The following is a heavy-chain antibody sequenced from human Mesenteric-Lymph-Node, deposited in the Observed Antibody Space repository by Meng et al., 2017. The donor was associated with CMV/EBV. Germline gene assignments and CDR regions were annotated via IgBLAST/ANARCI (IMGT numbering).Heavy chain of an antibody. CDR1: GYTLTGYD. D-gene: IGHD2-2*01. CDR2: INSNTGGT. CDR3: ARGRYCSSTSCYPFDY. J-gene: IGHJ4*02. Sequence: SGYTLTGYDRHWVRQAPGQGLEWMGRINSNTGGTNYAQKFQGRVTMTRDTSISTAYMELSRLTSDDTAVYYCARGRYCSSTSCYPFDYWGQGTLVTVSS. V-gene: IGHV1-2*06.